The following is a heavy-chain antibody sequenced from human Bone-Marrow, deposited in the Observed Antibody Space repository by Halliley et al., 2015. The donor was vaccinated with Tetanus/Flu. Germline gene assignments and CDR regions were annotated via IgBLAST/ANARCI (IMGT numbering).Heavy chain of an antibody. CDR3: ARDPQYGNHAFDI. Sequence: TLSLTCAVSGDSISSAYYWGWIRQPPGKGLEWIGNISHSGNTYYNPSLKSRVTMSVDTSKNQFSLKLTSLTAADTAMYYCARDPQYGNHAFDIWGQGTMVTVSS. V-gene: IGHV4-38-2*02. CDR2: ISHSGNT. CDR1: GDSISSAYY. D-gene: IGHD2-2*01. J-gene: IGHJ3*02.